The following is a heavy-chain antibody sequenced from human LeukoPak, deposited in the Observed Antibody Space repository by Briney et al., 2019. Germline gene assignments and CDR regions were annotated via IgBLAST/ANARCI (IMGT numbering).Heavy chain of an antibody. CDR2: INHSGST. CDR1: GGSFSSYY. D-gene: IGHD3-3*01. V-gene: IGHV4-34*01. CDR3: ASRYDFWRGFDY. J-gene: IGHJ4*02. Sequence: SETLSLTCVVYGGSFSSYYWSWIRRPPGKGLEWIGEINHSGSTNYNPSLKSRVTISVDTSKHQFSLKLSSVTAADTAVYYCASRYDFWRGFDYWGQGTLVTVSS.